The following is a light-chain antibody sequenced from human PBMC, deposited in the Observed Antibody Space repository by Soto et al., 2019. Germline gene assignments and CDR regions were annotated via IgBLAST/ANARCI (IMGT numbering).Light chain of an antibody. CDR2: SSN. V-gene: IGLV1-44*01. Sequence: QSVLTQPPSASGTPGQRVTISCSGSSSNIGSNTVNWYQQLPRTAPKLLIYSSNQRPSGVPDRFSGSKSGTSASLAISGLQSEDEADYYCATWSDSLNGVVFGGGTKLTVL. CDR3: ATWSDSLNGVV. J-gene: IGLJ2*01. CDR1: SSNIGSNT.